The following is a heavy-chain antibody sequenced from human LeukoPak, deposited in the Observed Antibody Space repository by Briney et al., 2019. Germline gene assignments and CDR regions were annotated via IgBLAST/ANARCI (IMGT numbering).Heavy chain of an antibody. Sequence: GRSLRLSCAASTFRFSGYDMHWVGHATGKGLEWVSAIYTTGDTNYADSVNGRFPISREDAKNSMYLQMNSLRAGATAVYYCARATILTGYAFDIWAKGQWSPSLQ. J-gene: IGHJ3*02. V-gene: IGHV3-13*04. CDR3: ARATILTGYAFDI. D-gene: IGHD1-20*01. CDR1: TFRFSGYD. CDR2: IYTTGDT.